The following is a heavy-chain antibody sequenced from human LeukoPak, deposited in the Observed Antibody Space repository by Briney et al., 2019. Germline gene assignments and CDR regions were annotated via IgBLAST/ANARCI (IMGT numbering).Heavy chain of an antibody. CDR2: IYYSGST. V-gene: IGHV4-59*08. CDR1: GGSISSYY. CDR3: PKRGYEILTGYLFFDY. J-gene: IGHJ4*02. D-gene: IGHD3-9*01. Sequence: SETLSLTCTAAGGSISSYYWSWIRQPPGKLLEWIGYIYYSGSTNYNPSLKSRVTISVDTSKNQFSLKLSSVTAADTVVFFKPKRGYEILTGYLFFDYWGQGTLVTVSS.